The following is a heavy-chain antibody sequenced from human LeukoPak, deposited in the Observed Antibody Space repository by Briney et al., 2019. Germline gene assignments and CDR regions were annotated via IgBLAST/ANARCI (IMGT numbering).Heavy chain of an antibody. CDR1: GGSISSGDYY. CDR2: IYYSGST. Sequence: PSQTLSLTCTVSGGSISSGDYYWSWIRQPPGKGLEWIGYIYYSGSTYYNPSLKSRVTISVDTSKNQLSLKLSSVTAADTAVYYCARVALELLPNWFDPWGQGTLVTVSS. CDR3: ARVALELLPNWFDP. J-gene: IGHJ5*02. D-gene: IGHD1-26*01. V-gene: IGHV4-30-4*01.